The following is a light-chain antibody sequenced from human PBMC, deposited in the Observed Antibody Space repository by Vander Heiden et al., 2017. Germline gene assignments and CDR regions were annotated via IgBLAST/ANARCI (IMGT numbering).Light chain of an antibody. Sequence: EIVLTQSPATLSLSPGERATLSCRASQSITSYLAWYQQKPGQAPRLLIYDASNRATGIPPRFSGSGSGTDFTLTISSLEPEDFAVYFCQQRSRWPLTFGGGTKVEIK. CDR1: QSITSY. CDR3: QQRSRWPLT. J-gene: IGKJ4*01. CDR2: DAS. V-gene: IGKV3-11*01.